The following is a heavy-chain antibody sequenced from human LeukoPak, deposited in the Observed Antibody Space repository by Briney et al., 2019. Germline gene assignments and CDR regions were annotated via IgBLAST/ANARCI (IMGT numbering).Heavy chain of an antibody. CDR2: ISESGAGT. D-gene: IGHD5-18*01. CDR3: AKDIAQGYTYGSIEQDY. J-gene: IGHJ4*02. Sequence: GRSLRLSCAASGFTFSSYGMHWVRQAPGKGLEWLSAISESGAGTYYADSVKGRFTISRDNSKNTLSLQMNSLRAEDTAVYYCAKDIAQGYTYGSIEQDYWGQGTLVTVSS. V-gene: IGHV3-23*01. CDR1: GFTFSSYG.